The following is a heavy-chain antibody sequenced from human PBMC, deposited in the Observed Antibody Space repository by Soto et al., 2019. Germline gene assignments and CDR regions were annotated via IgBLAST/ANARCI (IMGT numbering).Heavy chain of an antibody. V-gene: IGHV5-51*01. D-gene: IGHD2-8*01. CDR3: ARHRYCATGGCYLDAFDI. J-gene: IGHJ3*02. CDR2: IFPGDSDT. Sequence: GESLKISCNASGFSLNTYWIGWVRQKPGKGLEWMGSIFPGDSDTRYSPSFQGQVIISADRSISTAYLQWRSLKASGTAIYYCARHRYCATGGCYLDAFDIWGQGTMVTVSS. CDR1: GFSLNTYW.